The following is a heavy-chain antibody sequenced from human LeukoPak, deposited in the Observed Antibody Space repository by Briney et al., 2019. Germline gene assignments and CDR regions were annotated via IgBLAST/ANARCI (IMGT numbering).Heavy chain of an antibody. D-gene: IGHD6-13*01. J-gene: IGHJ3*01. V-gene: IGHV3-33*06. Sequence: GGSLRLSCEASGITFSSYGIHWVRQAPGKGLEWVAVIWPDGSNKYYADSVKGRFTISRDNSKNTLWLQMNSLRVEDTAVYYCANAAGAFDFWGQGTMVTVSS. CDR1: GITFSSYG. CDR2: IWPDGSNK. CDR3: ANAAGAFDF.